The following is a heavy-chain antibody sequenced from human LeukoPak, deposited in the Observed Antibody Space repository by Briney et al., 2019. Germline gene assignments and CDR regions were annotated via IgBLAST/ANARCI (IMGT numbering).Heavy chain of an antibody. D-gene: IGHD4-17*01. CDR3: ASPRDYGDYVGVGY. V-gene: IGHV3-74*01. Sequence: GGSLRLSCAAPGFTFSSYWMHWVRQAPGKGLVWVSRINSDGSSTSYADSVKGRFTISRDNAKNTLYLQMNSLRAEDTAVYYCASPRDYGDYVGVGYWGQGTLVTVSS. CDR2: INSDGSST. CDR1: GFTFSSYW. J-gene: IGHJ4*02.